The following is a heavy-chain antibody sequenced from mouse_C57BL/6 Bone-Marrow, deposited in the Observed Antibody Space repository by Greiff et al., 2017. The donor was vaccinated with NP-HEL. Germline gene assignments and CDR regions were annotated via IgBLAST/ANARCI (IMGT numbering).Heavy chain of an antibody. CDR3: ARSRPYYYAMDY. J-gene: IGHJ4*01. CDR1: GFTFTDYY. CDR2: IRNKANGYTT. Sequence: EVQGVESGGGLVQPGGSLSLSCAASGFTFTDYYMSWVRQPPGKALEWLGFIRNKANGYTTEYSASVKGRFTISRDNSQSILYLQMNALRAEDSATYYCARSRPYYYAMDYWGQGTSVTVSS. V-gene: IGHV7-3*01.